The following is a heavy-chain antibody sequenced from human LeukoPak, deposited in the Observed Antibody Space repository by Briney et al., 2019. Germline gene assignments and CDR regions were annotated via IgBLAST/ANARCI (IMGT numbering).Heavy chain of an antibody. CDR1: GGSISSSSYY. CDR3: ARSQTGGTFDF. J-gene: IGHJ4*02. Sequence: SETLSLTCTVSGGSISSSSYYWGWIRQPPGKGLEWIGDISYSGSTYYNPSLKSRVTISVDTSKNQFSLKLSSVTATDTAVYYCARSQTGGTFDFWGQGALVTVSS. CDR2: ISYSGST. D-gene: IGHD1/OR15-1a*01. V-gene: IGHV4-39*01.